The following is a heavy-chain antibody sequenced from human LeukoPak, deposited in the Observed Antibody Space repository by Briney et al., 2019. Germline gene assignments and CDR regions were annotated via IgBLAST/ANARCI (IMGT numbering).Heavy chain of an antibody. CDR3: AKPARTDYVDY. CDR2: INGGGTST. Sequence: GGTLRLSCAASGFTFSNYAMNWVRQAPGKGLDWVSSINGGGTSTYYADSVKGRFTISRDNSKNTLYLQMNSLRAEDTAVYYCAKPARTDYVDYWGQGTLVTVSS. V-gene: IGHV3-23*01. D-gene: IGHD1-14*01. CDR1: GFTFSNYA. J-gene: IGHJ4*02.